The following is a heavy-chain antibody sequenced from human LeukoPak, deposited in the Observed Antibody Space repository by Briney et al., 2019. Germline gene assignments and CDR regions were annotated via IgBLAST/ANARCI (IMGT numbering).Heavy chain of an antibody. CDR3: ARGYCSSTSCARSWFDP. CDR1: GYSISSGYY. CDR2: IYHSGST. V-gene: IGHV4-38-2*02. J-gene: IGHJ5*02. D-gene: IGHD2-2*01. Sequence: SETLSLTCTVSGYSISSGYYWGWIRQPPGKGLEWIGSIYHSGSTYYNPSLKSRVTISVDTSKNQFSLKLSSVTAADTAVYYCARGYCSSTSCARSWFDPWGQGTLVTVSS.